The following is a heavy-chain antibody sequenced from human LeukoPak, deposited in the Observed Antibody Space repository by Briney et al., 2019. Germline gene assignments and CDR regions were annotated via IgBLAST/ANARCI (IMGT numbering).Heavy chain of an antibody. Sequence: SVKVSCKASGGTFSSYAISWVRQAPGQGLEWMGGIIPIFGTANYAQRFQGRVTITADESTSTAYMELSSLRSEDTAVYYCARGHDYGPINDYWGQGTLVTVSS. CDR3: ARGHDYGPINDY. J-gene: IGHJ4*02. D-gene: IGHD4-17*01. CDR1: GGTFSSYA. V-gene: IGHV1-69*13. CDR2: IIPIFGTA.